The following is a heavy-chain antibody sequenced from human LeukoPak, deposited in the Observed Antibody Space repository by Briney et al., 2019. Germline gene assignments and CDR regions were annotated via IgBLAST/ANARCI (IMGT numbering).Heavy chain of an antibody. J-gene: IGHJ4*02. CDR2: ISYDGSNK. CDR1: GFTFSSYG. CDR3: ARRLDC. V-gene: IGHV3-30*03. Sequence: GRSLRLSCAASGFTFSSYGMHWVRQAPGKGLEWVAVISYDGSNKYYADSVKGRFTISRDNSKNTLYLQMSSLGAEDTAVYYCARRLDCWGQGTLVTVSS.